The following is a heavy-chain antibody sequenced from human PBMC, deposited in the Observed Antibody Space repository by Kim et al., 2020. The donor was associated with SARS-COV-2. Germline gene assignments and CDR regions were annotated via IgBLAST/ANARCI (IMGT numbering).Heavy chain of an antibody. Sequence: SVKVSCKASGGTFSSYAISWVRQAPGQGLEWMGRIIPILGIANYAQKFQGRVTITADKSTSTAYMELSSLRSEDTAVYYCARDPRGDGYNYWDYWGQGTLVTVSS. V-gene: IGHV1-69*04. CDR1: GGTFSSYA. D-gene: IGHD5-12*01. J-gene: IGHJ4*02. CDR3: ARDPRGDGYNYWDY. CDR2: IIPILGIA.